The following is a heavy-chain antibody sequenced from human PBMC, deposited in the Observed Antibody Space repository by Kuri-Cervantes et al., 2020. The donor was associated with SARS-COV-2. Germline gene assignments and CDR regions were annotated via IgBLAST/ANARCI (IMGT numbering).Heavy chain of an antibody. Sequence: ASVKVSCKASGYTFTSHAMHWVRQAPGQRLEWMGWINAGNGNTKYSQKFQGRVTITRDTSASTAYMELSSLRSEDTAVYYCARTYCSSTSCSPGDYWGQGTLVTVSS. CDR3: ARTYCSSTSCSPGDY. V-gene: IGHV1-3*01. CDR2: INAGNGNT. J-gene: IGHJ4*02. CDR1: GYTFTSHA. D-gene: IGHD2-2*01.